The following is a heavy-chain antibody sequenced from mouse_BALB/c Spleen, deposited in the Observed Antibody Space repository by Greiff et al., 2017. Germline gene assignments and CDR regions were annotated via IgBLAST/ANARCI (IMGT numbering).Heavy chain of an antibody. Sequence: EVQLHQSGPELVKPGASVQISCTTTGYTFTEYTLHWVKPSHGKSLEWIGGINSNNGGTSYNQKFKGKATLTVDKSSSTAYMELCRLTSADSAVYYCARDGYGGCFADWGQGTLVTVAA. J-gene: IGHJ3*01. CDR1: GYTFTEYT. V-gene: IGHV1-18*01. CDR3: ARDGYGGCFAD. CDR2: INSNNGGT. D-gene: IGHD2-2*01.